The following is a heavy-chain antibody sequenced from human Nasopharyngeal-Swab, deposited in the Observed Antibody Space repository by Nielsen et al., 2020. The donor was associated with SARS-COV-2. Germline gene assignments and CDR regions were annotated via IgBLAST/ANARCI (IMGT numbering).Heavy chain of an antibody. V-gene: IGHV4-4*02. Sequence: SETLSLTCAVSGGSISSSNWWSWVRQPPGTGLEWIGEIYHSGSTNYNPSLKSRVTISVDKSKNQFSLKLSSVTAADTAVYYCARGIAAAGTRFHYYYYYYMDVWGKGTTVTVSS. CDR3: ARGIAAAGTRFHYYYYYYMDV. CDR2: IYHSGST. CDR1: GGSISSSNW. D-gene: IGHD6-13*01. J-gene: IGHJ6*03.